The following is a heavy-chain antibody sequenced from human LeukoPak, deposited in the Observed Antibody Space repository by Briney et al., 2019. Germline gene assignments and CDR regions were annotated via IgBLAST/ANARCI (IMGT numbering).Heavy chain of an antibody. V-gene: IGHV4-30-2*01. CDR3: ARDLGLGRNWFDP. CDR2: IYHTGGT. J-gene: IGHJ5*02. CDR1: GGSISSGGHS. D-gene: IGHD3-16*01. Sequence: SETLSLTCAVSGGSISSGGHSWSWIRQPPGKGLEWIVYIYHTGGTYYNPSLKSRVTISVYNSKNQFSLKLSSVTAADTAVYYCARDLGLGRNWFDPWGQGILVTVSS.